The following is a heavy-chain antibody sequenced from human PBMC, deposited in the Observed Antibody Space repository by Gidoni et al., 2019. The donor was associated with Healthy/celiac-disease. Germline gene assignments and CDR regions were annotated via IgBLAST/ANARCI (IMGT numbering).Heavy chain of an antibody. V-gene: IGHV1-46*01. D-gene: IGHD2-2*01. CDR2: SGGST. CDR3: ARDSGGSTSPFDDY. J-gene: IGHJ4*02. Sequence: SGGSTSYAQKFQGRVTMTRDTSTSTVYMELSSLRSEDTAVYYCARDSGGSTSPFDDYWGQGTLVTVSS.